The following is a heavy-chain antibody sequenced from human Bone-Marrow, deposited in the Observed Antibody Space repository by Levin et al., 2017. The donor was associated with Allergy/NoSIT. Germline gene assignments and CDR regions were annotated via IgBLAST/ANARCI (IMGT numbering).Heavy chain of an antibody. J-gene: IGHJ6*02. Sequence: PSETLSLTCAVYSGSFSDYSWSWIRQPPGKGLEWIGDISHSGSTNYNPSLKGRVTISIDTSKNQFSLELSSVTAADNAVYYCARIRVILTGYYRGSQASYYYGMDVWGQGTTVTVSS. V-gene: IGHV4-34*01. CDR1: SGSFSDYS. CDR2: ISHSGST. D-gene: IGHD3-9*01. CDR3: ARIRVILTGYYRGSQASYYYGMDV.